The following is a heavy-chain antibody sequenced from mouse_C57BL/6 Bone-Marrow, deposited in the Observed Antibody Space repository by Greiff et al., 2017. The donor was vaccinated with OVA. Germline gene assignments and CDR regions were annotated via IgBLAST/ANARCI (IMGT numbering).Heavy chain of an antibody. Sequence: EVQLVESRGGLVKPGGSLKLSCAASGFTFSGYAMPWVRQTPEKRLEWVATISDGGSYTYYPDNVKGRFTISRDNAKNTLYLQMSHLKSEDTAMXYCARVEYSYAVDYWGQGTAVTVS. D-gene: IGHD2-12*01. V-gene: IGHV5-4*01. J-gene: IGHJ4*01. CDR2: ISDGGSYT. CDR1: GFTFSGYA. CDR3: ARVEYSYAVDY.